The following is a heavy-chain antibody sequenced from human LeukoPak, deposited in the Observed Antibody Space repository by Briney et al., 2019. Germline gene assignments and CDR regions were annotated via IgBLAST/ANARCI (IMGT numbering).Heavy chain of an antibody. Sequence: GGSLRLSCAASGFTFSSYEMHWVRQAPGKGLEWVSYISSSGLTIYYADFVRGRFAISRDDAKSSLYLQMNSLRAEDTAVYYCARGDGLVGPTTGFDYWGQGTLVTVSS. CDR1: GFTFSSYE. CDR3: ARGDGLVGPTTGFDY. V-gene: IGHV3-48*03. J-gene: IGHJ4*02. CDR2: ISSSGLTI. D-gene: IGHD1-26*01.